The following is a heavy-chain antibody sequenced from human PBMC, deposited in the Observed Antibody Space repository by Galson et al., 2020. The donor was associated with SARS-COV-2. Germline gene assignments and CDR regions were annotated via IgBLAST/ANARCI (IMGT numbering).Heavy chain of an antibody. V-gene: IGHV1-2*02. Sequence: ASVKVSCKTYGYTFNDYYLHWVRQAPGQGLEWMGWINPNTGGTDHAQKFQGRVSMTRDTSIRTAYLEVNRLRSDDTAIYYCARDLGPGIAATGDYWGQGTLVTVSS. CDR1: GYTFNDYY. CDR2: INPNTGGT. J-gene: IGHJ4*02. CDR3: ARDLGPGIAATGDY. D-gene: IGHD6-13*01.